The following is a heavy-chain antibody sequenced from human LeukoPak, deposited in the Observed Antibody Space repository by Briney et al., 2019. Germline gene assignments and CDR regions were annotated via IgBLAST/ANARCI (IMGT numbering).Heavy chain of an antibody. CDR1: GGSVSSSSSY. CDR3: VRQNSDYYYYYLDV. CDR2: VYYSGTT. Sequence: PSETLSLTCTVSGGSVSSSSSYWAWIRQPPGRGLEWIGSVYYSGTTYYNTSLGSRVTISEDTSRNRFSLMLSSVTAADTAVYYCVRQNSDYYYYYLDVWGEGTTVIVSS. D-gene: IGHD1-7*01. V-gene: IGHV4-39*01. J-gene: IGHJ6*03.